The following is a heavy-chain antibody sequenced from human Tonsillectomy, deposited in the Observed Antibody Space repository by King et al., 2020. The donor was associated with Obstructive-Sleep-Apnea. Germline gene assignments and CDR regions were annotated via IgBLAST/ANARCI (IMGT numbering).Heavy chain of an antibody. CDR1: GFSFSNNA. J-gene: IGHJ6*02. Sequence: VQLVESGGGLVQPGGSLRLSCAASGFSFSNNAMSWVRQAPGKGLEWVSAISGSGGSAPYADSVKGRFTISRDNSKNTLFLQMNTLRAEDTAVYYCAKDDYYYYGMDVWGQGTTVTVSS. CDR2: ISGSGGSA. V-gene: IGHV3-23*04. CDR3: AKDDYYYYGMDV.